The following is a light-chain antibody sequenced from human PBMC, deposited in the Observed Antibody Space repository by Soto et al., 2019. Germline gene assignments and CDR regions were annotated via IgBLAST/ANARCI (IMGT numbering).Light chain of an antibody. CDR1: SSDVGAYDY. Sequence: QSALAQPASVSGSPGQSITISCTGTSSDVGAYDYVSWYQQHPDKAPKLMIYDVSNRPSGVSNRFSGSKSGNTASLTIFGLQAEDEADYYCCSFTRTSTLVFGGGTKSPS. CDR3: CSFTRTSTLV. J-gene: IGLJ3*02. CDR2: DVS. V-gene: IGLV2-14*01.